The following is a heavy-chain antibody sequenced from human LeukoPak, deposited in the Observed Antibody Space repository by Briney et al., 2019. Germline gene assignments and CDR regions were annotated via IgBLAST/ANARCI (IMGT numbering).Heavy chain of an antibody. V-gene: IGHV3-66*02. CDR2: IYGGGAA. CDR3: VSSTGQQLIPYDY. Sequence: GGSLRLSCAASGINVSTNYMTWIRQAPGKGLEGVSLIYGGGAAYYAESVRGRFIISRDNSKNTLFLQMNSLRAEDTAVYYCVSSTGQQLIPYDYWGQGTHVAVSS. CDR1: GINVSTNY. D-gene: IGHD6-13*01. J-gene: IGHJ4*02.